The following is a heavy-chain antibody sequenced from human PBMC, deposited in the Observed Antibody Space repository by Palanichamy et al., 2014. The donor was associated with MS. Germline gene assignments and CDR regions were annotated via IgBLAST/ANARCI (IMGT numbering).Heavy chain of an antibody. CDR2: INPDGSST. CDR1: GFTFSRFW. V-gene: IGHV3-74*01. Sequence: EVQLVESGGGLVQPGRSLRLSCAASGFTFSRFWIHWVRRAPGKGLVWVSRINPDGSSTAYADSVQGRFSISRDNAKNRLYLQMNSLRAEDTAVYYCARAPDCGGGSCDGYHYYGMDVWGQGTTVTVSS. D-gene: IGHD2-15*01. CDR3: ARAPDCGGGSCDGYHYYGMDV. J-gene: IGHJ6*02.